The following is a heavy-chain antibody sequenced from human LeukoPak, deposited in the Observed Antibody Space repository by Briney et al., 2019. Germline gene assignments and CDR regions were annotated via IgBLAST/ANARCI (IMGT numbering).Heavy chain of an antibody. Sequence: PSETLSLTCTVSGGSISSSSYYWGWIRQPPGKGLEWIGSIYYSGSTYYNPSLKSRVTISVDTSKNQFSLKLSSVTAADTAVYYCARQNYYGSGSYYRRGFDYWGQGTLVTVSS. CDR2: IYYSGST. V-gene: IGHV4-39*07. J-gene: IGHJ4*02. D-gene: IGHD3-10*01. CDR1: GGSISSSSYY. CDR3: ARQNYYGSGSYYRRGFDY.